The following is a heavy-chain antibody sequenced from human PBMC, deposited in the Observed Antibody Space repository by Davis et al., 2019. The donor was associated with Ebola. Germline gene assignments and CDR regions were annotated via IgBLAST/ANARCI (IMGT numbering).Heavy chain of an antibody. CDR2: ISAYNGNT. CDR3: ARDQKVKFWSGIGYYMDV. V-gene: IGHV1-18*04. J-gene: IGHJ6*03. CDR1: GYTFTSYG. D-gene: IGHD3-3*01. Sequence: ASVKVSCKASGYTFTSYGISWVRQAPGQGLEWMGWISAYNGNTNYAQKLQGRVTMTTDTSTSTAYMELRSLRSDDTAVYYCARDQKVKFWSGIGYYMDVWGKGTTVTVSS.